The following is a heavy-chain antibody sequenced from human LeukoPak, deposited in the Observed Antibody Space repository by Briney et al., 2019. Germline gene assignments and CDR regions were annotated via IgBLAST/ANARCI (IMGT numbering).Heavy chain of an antibody. CDR2: IKSKTDDGTT. V-gene: IGHV3-15*01. CDR1: GFTFSYAC. Sequence: GGSLRLSCAASGFTFSYACMNWVRQAPGGGLEWVGRIKSKTDDGTTDYAAPVKGRFTIPRDDLNNTLYLQIDSLNTEDTAMYYCTTDKDFRFDYRGQGTLVTVSS. J-gene: IGHJ4*02. CDR3: TTDKDFRFDY.